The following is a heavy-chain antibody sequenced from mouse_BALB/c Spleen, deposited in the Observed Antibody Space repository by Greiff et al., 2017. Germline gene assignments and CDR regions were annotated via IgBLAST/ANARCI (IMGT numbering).Heavy chain of an antibody. V-gene: IGHV14-3*02. D-gene: IGHD2-4*01. CDR3: ASAIYYDYDGYAMDY. J-gene: IGHJ4*01. Sequence: VQLQQSGAELVRPGALVKLSCKASGFNIKDTYMHWVKQRPEQGLEWIGRIDPANGNTKYDPKFQGKATITADTSSNTAYLQLSSLTSEDTAVYYCASAIYYDYDGYAMDYWGQGTSVTVSS. CDR2: IDPANGNT. CDR1: GFNIKDTY.